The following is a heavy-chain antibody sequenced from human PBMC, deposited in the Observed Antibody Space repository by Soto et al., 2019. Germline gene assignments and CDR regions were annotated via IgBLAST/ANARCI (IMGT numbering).Heavy chain of an antibody. V-gene: IGHV4-59*08. J-gene: IGHJ6*02. CDR2: IYYSGST. CDR3: ARASGYQLRLGV. CDR1: GGSISSYY. Sequence: SSETLSLTCTVSGGSISSYYWSWIRQPPGKGLESIGYIYYSGSTNYNPSLKSRLTISVDTSKNQFSLKLTSVTAADTAVYYCARASGYQLRLGVWGQGTTVTVSS. D-gene: IGHD2-2*01.